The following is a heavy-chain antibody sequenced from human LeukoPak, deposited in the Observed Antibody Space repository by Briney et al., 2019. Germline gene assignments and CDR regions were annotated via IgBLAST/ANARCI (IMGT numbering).Heavy chain of an antibody. D-gene: IGHD2-15*01. CDR3: ARDTGYCSGGSCYTSSY. Sequence: ASVKVSCKASGYTFTGYYMHWVRQAPGQGLEWMGWISAYNGNTNYAQKLQGTVTMTTDTSTSTAYMELRSLRSDATAVYYCARDTGYCSGGSCYTSSYWGEGTLVSVSS. CDR2: ISAYNGNT. CDR1: GYTFTGYY. J-gene: IGHJ4*02. V-gene: IGHV1-18*04.